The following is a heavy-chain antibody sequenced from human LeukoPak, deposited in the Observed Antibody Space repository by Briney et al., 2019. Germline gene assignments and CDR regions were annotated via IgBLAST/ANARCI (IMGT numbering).Heavy chain of an antibody. CDR3: ARATRYYDILTGSLRWFDP. D-gene: IGHD3-9*01. J-gene: IGHJ5*02. CDR1: GGSFSGYY. Sequence: TSETLSLTCAVYGGSFSGYYWSWIRQPPGKGLEWIGEINHSGSTNYNPSLKSRVTISVDTSKNQFSLKLSSVTAADTAVYYCARATRYYDILTGSLRWFDPWGQGTLVTVSS. V-gene: IGHV4-34*01. CDR2: INHSGST.